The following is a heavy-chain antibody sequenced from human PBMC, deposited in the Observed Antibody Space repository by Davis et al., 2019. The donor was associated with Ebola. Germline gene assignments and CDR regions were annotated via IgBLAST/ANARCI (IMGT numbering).Heavy chain of an antibody. V-gene: IGHV1-2*02. J-gene: IGHJ4*02. D-gene: IGHD3-3*01. CDR2: INPNSGDT. Sequence: ASVKFSCKASGYTFTYYYLHWVRQAPGQGLEWMGWINPNSGDTNYAQKFQGRVTMTRDTSISTAYMELSRLKSDDTAVYYCVRGMEEVDFWGQGTLITVSS. CDR3: VRGMEEVDF. CDR1: GYTFTYYY.